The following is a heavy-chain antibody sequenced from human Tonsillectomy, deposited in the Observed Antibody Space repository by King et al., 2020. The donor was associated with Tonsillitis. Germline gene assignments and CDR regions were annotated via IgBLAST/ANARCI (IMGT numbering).Heavy chain of an antibody. CDR3: ARAHDAGHLVRGVPYDMDV. CDR2: TYYRSKWYN. Sequence: QVQLQQSGPGLVKPSQTLSLTCAISGDSVSSNSAAWNWIRLSPSRGLEWLGRTYYRSKWYNDFAVSVRSRITINPDTSKNQFSLQLNSVTPEDTAVYYCARAHDAGHLVRGVPYDMDVWGQGTTVTVSS. D-gene: IGHD6-6*01. J-gene: IGHJ6*02. CDR1: GDSVSSNSAA. V-gene: IGHV6-1*01.